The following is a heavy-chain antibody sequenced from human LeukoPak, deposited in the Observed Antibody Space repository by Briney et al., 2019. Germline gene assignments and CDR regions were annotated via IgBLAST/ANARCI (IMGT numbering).Heavy chain of an antibody. CDR3: ARTLPQGDTGWFYYMDV. Sequence: GASVKVSCKASGDTFIDSGITWVRQAPGQGLEWMGTIIPKFATGKYAQKFRGRVTITADETTSTSHMALSSLTSEDTAVYYCARTLPQGDTGWFYYMDVWGTGTTVTISS. CDR2: IIPKFATG. J-gene: IGHJ6*03. CDR1: GDTFIDSG. V-gene: IGHV1-69*13. D-gene: IGHD6-19*01.